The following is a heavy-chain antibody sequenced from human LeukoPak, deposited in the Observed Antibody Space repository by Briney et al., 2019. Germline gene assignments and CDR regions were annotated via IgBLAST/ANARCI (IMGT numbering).Heavy chain of an antibody. CDR1: GGSISSYY. J-gene: IGHJ3*02. V-gene: IGHV4-59*08. Sequence: SETLSLTCTVSGGSISSYYWSWIRQPPGKGLEWIGYIYYSGSTNYNPSLKSRVTISVDTSKNQFSLKLSSVTAADMAVYHCARHSERWLGAFDIWGQGTMVTVSS. D-gene: IGHD6-19*01. CDR2: IYYSGST. CDR3: ARHSERWLGAFDI.